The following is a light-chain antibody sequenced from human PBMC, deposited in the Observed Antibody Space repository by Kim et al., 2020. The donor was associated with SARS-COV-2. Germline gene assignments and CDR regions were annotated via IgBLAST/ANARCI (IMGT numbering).Light chain of an antibody. CDR1: QSVLHTSHNKNY. Sequence: ATSNCKSSQSVLHTSHNKNYLAWYQQKPGQPPKLLIYWASTRESGVPDRFSGSGSGTDFTLIISSLQAEDMAVYYCQQYYSSPWTFGQGTKVDIK. V-gene: IGKV4-1*01. CDR3: QQYYSSPWT. J-gene: IGKJ1*01. CDR2: WAS.